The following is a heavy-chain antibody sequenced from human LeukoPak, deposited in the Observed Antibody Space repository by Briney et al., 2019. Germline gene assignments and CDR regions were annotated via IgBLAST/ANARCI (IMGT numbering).Heavy chain of an antibody. Sequence: PSETLSLTCAVYGGSFSGYYWSWIRQPPGKGLEWIGEINHSGSTNYNPSLKSRVTISVDTSKNQFSLRLSSVTAADTAVYYCARRRYDFWSASGAFDYWGQGTLVTVSS. CDR2: INHSGST. CDR3: ARRRYDFWSASGAFDY. D-gene: IGHD3-3*01. J-gene: IGHJ4*02. CDR1: GGSFSGYY. V-gene: IGHV4-34*01.